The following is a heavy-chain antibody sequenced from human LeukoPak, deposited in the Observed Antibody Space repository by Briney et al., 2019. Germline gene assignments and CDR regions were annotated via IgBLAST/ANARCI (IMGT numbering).Heavy chain of an antibody. V-gene: IGHV3-23*01. CDR2: ISGSGGST. CDR1: GFTFNTHA. D-gene: IGHD3-22*01. CDR3: AKNAIVKPWGSQYFQH. J-gene: IGHJ1*01. Sequence: QPGGSLRLSCEASGFTFNTHAMSWVRQAPGKGLEWVSAISGSGGSTYYADSVKGRFTISRDNSKNTLYLQMNSLRAEDTAVYYCAKNAIVKPWGSQYFQHWGQGTLVTVSS.